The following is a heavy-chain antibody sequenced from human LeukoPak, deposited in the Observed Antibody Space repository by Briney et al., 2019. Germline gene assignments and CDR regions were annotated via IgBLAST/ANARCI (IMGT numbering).Heavy chain of an antibody. CDR1: GFMFSGYW. Sequence: GGSLRLSCAASGFMFSGYWMNWVRQAPGGGLEWVANINEDGSEQNYVDSVKGRFTISRDNAKNLLFLQLNSLRADDTAVYYCRRGHYSASHDWGQGTLVTVSS. V-gene: IGHV3-7*01. CDR2: INEDGSEQ. J-gene: IGHJ4*02. CDR3: RRGHYSASHD. D-gene: IGHD4-11*01.